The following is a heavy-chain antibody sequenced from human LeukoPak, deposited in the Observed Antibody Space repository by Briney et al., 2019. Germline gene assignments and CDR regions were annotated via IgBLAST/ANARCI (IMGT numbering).Heavy chain of an antibody. J-gene: IGHJ4*02. CDR2: IIPIFGTA. CDR1: GGTFSSYA. Sequence: SVKVSYKASGGTFSSYAISWVRQAPGQGLEWMGGIIPIFGTANYAQKFQGRVTITTDESTSTAYMELSSLRSEDTAVYYCASGRGYSYGYPYYFDYWGQGTLVTVSS. V-gene: IGHV1-69*05. CDR3: ASGRGYSYGYPYYFDY. D-gene: IGHD5-18*01.